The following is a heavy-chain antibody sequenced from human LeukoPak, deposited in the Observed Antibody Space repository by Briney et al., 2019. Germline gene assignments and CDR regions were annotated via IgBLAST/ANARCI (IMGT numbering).Heavy chain of an antibody. CDR3: ARDLSPTIFGVVILDY. J-gene: IGHJ4*02. Sequence: GCALRLSCAASGFTFSRYSMNWVRQAPGKGLEWVSSISSSSSYIYYADSVKGRFTISRDNAKNSLYLQMNSLRAEDTAVYYCARDLSPTIFGVVILDYWGQGTLVTVSS. CDR2: ISSSSSYI. V-gene: IGHV3-21*01. CDR1: GFTFSRYS. D-gene: IGHD3-3*01.